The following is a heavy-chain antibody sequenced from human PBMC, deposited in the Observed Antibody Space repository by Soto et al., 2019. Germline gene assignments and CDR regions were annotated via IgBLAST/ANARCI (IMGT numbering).Heavy chain of an antibody. CDR2: ISGSGGST. CDR1: GFTFSSYA. V-gene: IGHV3-23*01. CDR3: AKPTLPDTAMVRPFDY. D-gene: IGHD5-18*01. Sequence: EVQLLESGGGLVQPGGSLRLSCAASGFTFSSYAMSWVRQAPGKGLEWASAISGSGGSTYYADSVKGRFTISRDNSKNTLYLQMKTLRAEDTAVYYCAKPTLPDTAMVRPFDYWGQGTLVTVSS. J-gene: IGHJ4*02.